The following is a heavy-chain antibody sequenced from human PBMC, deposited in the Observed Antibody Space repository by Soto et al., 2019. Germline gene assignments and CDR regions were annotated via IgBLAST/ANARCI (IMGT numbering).Heavy chain of an antibody. D-gene: IGHD6-19*01. V-gene: IGHV4-31*03. CDR2: IYYSGST. CDR3: ARDSTDSSGPTRGMGV. Sequence: VQLQESGPGLVKPSQTLSLTCTVSGGSISSGGYYWSWIRQHPVEGLEWIGYIYYSGSTYYNPSLKSRVTISVDTSKDQFSLKLSSVTAADTAVYYCARDSTDSSGPTRGMGVWGQGTTVTVSS. J-gene: IGHJ6*02. CDR1: GGSISSGGYY.